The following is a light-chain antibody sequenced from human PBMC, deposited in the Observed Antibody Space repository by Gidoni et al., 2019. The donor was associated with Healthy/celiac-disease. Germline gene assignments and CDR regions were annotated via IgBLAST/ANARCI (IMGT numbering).Light chain of an antibody. Sequence: IVMTQSPDSLAVSLGERATINCKSSQSVLYSSNNKNYLAWYQQKPGQPPKLLIYWASTRESGVPDRFSGSGSGTDFTLTISSLQAEDVAVYYCQQYYSTPPWTFXQXTKVEIK. V-gene: IGKV4-1*01. CDR3: QQYYSTPPWT. CDR1: QSVLYSSNNKNY. CDR2: WAS. J-gene: IGKJ1*01.